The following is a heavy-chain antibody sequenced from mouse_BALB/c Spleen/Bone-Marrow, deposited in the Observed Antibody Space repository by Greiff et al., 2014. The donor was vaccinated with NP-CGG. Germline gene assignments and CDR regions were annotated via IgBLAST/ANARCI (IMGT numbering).Heavy chain of an antibody. CDR1: GFNIKDTY. CDR2: IDPANGNT. D-gene: IGHD1-1*01. J-gene: IGHJ3*01. Sequence: VQLKESGPELVKPGASVKLSCTASGFNIKDTYMHWVKQRPEQGLEWIGRIDPANGNTKYDPKFQGKATITADTSSNTAYLQLSSLTSEDTAVYYCAAYYYGSSQFAYWGQGTLVTVSA. CDR3: AAYYYGSSQFAY. V-gene: IGHV14-3*02.